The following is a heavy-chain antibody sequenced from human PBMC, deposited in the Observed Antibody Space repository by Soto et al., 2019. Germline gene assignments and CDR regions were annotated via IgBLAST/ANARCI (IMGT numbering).Heavy chain of an antibody. CDR3: AGVELYYYGMDV. CDR2: ISSSSSTI. D-gene: IGHD1-26*01. J-gene: IGHJ6*01. CDR1: GFTFSSYS. V-gene: IGHV3-48*02. Sequence: GGSLRLSCAASGFTFSSYSMNWVRQAPGKWLEWVSYISSSSSTIYYADSVKGRFTISRDNAKNSLYLQMNSLRDEDTAVYYCAGVELYYYGMDVWGQGTTVNVSS.